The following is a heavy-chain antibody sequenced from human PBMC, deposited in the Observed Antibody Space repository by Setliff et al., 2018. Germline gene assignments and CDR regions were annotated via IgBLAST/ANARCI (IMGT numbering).Heavy chain of an antibody. V-gene: IGHV1-18*01. CDR1: GYTFTNYG. CDR2: IGAYNGNT. CDR3: AREGDGYNLGGYFDY. J-gene: IGHJ4*02. Sequence: GASVKVSCKASGYTFTNYGVTWGRQAPGQGLEWMGWIGAYNGNTYYAQKFQGRVTITTDESTSTAYMELSSLRSEDTAVYYCAREGDGYNLGGYFDYWGQGTLVTVSS. D-gene: IGHD5-12*01.